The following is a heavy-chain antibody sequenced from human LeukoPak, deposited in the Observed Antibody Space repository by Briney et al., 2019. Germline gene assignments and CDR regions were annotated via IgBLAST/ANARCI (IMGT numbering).Heavy chain of an antibody. Sequence: GGSLRLSCAGSGFTFSSYAMSWVRQAPGKGLEWVSDINDSGDTTYYTDSVKGRFTISRDNSKNTLYLQMNSLRVEDTAVYYCAKRSGTYSGYVDYWGQGTPVTVSS. V-gene: IGHV3-23*01. D-gene: IGHD1-26*01. J-gene: IGHJ4*02. CDR2: INDSGDTT. CDR1: GFTFSSYA. CDR3: AKRSGTYSGYVDY.